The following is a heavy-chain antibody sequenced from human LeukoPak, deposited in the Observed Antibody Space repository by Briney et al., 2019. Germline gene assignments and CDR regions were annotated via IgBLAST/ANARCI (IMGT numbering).Heavy chain of an antibody. CDR3: ANGDCSSTSCYQSPLGN. V-gene: IGHV3-23*01. CDR2: ITGSGGRT. J-gene: IGHJ4*02. D-gene: IGHD2-2*01. CDR1: GFTFSSYA. Sequence: PGGSLRLSCAASGFTFSSYAMNWVRQAPGKGLEWVSGITGSGGRTYYADSVKGRFTISRDNSKNTVFLRMNSLRAEDTAIYYCANGDCSSTSCYQSPLGNWGQGTLVTVSS.